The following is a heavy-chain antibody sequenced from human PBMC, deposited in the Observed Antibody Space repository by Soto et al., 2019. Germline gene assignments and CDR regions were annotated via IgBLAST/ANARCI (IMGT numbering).Heavy chain of an antibody. CDR2: IYPGDSDT. CDR1: GYSFTTYW. CDR3: ARRECYLDY. Sequence: EVQLVQSGVEVKKPGESLKISCKASGYSFTTYWIGWVRQMPGKGLEWMGMIYPGDSDTRYSPSFKGQVTISADKSISTADRQWNSRKASDTAMYYCARRECYLDYWGQGTLVTVSS. V-gene: IGHV5-51*03. J-gene: IGHJ4*02.